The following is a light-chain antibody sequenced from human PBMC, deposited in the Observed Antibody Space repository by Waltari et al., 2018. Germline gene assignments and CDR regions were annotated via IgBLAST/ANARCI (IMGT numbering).Light chain of an antibody. CDR2: GNE. CDR1: SSNLGNNV. Sequence: QSVLTQPPSASGTPGQRVTISCSGTSSNLGNNVVNWYQQVPGTAPKLLIYGNELRPAGVPDRCSDSKYGTSASLASSVLQSEDEAEYYCASWDDSLNGHWVFGGGTMVTVL. CDR3: ASWDDSLNGHWV. J-gene: IGLJ3*02. V-gene: IGLV1-44*01.